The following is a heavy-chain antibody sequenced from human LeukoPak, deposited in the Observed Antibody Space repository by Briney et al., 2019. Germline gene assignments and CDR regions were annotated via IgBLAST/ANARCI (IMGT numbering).Heavy chain of an antibody. V-gene: IGHV4-4*07. CDR2: IYTSGST. CDR1: GGSINGYY. J-gene: IGHJ5*02. CDR3: ARDRMAAAGYRNWFDP. D-gene: IGHD6-13*01. Sequence: SETLSLTCTVSGGSINGYYWSWIRQPAGKGLEWIGRIYTSGSTNYNPSLKSRVTMSVDTSKNQFSLKLSSVTAADTAVYYCARDRMAAAGYRNWFDPWGQGTLVTVSS.